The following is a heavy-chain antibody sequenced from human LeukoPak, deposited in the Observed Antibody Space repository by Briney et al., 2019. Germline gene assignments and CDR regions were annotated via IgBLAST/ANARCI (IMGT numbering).Heavy chain of an antibody. Sequence: GGSLRLSCAAPGFTFSSYAMHWVRQAPGKGLEWVAVISYDGSNKYYADSVKGRFTISRDNSKNTLYLQMNSLRAEDTAVYYCAGGYCSGGSCYYFDYWGQGTLVTVSS. J-gene: IGHJ4*02. CDR2: ISYDGSNK. CDR3: AGGYCSGGSCYYFDY. D-gene: IGHD2-15*01. V-gene: IGHV3-30-3*01. CDR1: GFTFSSYA.